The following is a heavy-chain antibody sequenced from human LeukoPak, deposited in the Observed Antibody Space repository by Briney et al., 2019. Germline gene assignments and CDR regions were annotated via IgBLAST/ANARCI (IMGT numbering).Heavy chain of an antibody. CDR1: GFTFSSYS. CDR2: ISGSSSYI. D-gene: IGHD3-10*02. Sequence: GGSLRLSCAGSGFTFSSYSMDWVRQAPGKGLEWVSSISGSSSYINYADSVKGRFTISRDNAKNSLYLQMNSLRAEDTAVYYCAELGITMIGGVWGKGTTVTISS. J-gene: IGHJ6*04. CDR3: AELGITMIGGV. V-gene: IGHV3-21*01.